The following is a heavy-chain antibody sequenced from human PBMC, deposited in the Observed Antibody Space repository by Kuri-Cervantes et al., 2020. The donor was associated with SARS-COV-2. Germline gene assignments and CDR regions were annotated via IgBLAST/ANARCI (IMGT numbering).Heavy chain of an antibody. D-gene: IGHD7-27*01. J-gene: IGHJ6*03. CDR3: AKDTTLTGDYYYMDV. Sequence: GGSLRLSCAASGFTFSSYGMHWVRQAPGKGLEWVAFIRYDGSNKYYADSVKGRFTISRDNAKNPLYLQMNSLRAEDTAVYYCAKDTTLTGDYYYMDVWGKGTTVTVSS. CDR1: GFTFSSYG. V-gene: IGHV3-30*02. CDR2: IRYDGSNK.